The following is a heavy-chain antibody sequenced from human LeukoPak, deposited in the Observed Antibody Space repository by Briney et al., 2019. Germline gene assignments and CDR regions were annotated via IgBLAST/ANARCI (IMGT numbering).Heavy chain of an antibody. J-gene: IGHJ6*02. CDR1: GFTFDDYV. D-gene: IGHD2-2*01. Sequence: GRSLRLSCAASGFTFDDYVMHWVRQAPGGGLEWGSGISRNSANIGYADSVKGRFTISRDNAKTSLYLQMNSLRTEDTALYYCARDFCTGCNYYFYGMDVWGRGTTVTVSS. CDR2: ISRNSANI. CDR3: ARDFCTGCNYYFYGMDV. V-gene: IGHV3-9*01.